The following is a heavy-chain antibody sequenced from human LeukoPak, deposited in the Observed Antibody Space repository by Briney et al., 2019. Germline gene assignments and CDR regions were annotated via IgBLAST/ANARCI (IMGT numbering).Heavy chain of an antibody. V-gene: IGHV3-21*01. CDR1: GFTFSSYA. CDR3: ARDGIQLWLSYFDF. J-gene: IGHJ4*02. Sequence: PGGSLRLSCAASGFTFSSYAMSWVRQAPGKGLEWVSSISNSGSYIYYADSVKGRFTISRDDAKNSLYLQLDSLRAEDTAVYYCARDGIQLWLSYFDFWGQGTLVTVSS. CDR2: ISNSGSYI. D-gene: IGHD5-18*01.